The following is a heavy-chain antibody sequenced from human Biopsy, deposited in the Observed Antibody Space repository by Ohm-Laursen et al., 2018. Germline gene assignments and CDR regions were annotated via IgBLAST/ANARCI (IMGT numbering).Heavy chain of an antibody. CDR2: IHGDERSA. CDR1: GFTFSSSV. D-gene: IGHD2-8*02. CDR3: TGDSGGLGDY. J-gene: IGHJ4*02. Sequence: SLRLSCAASGFTFSSSVMHWVRQAPGKGLMWVSRIHGDERSATYAEPVKGRFTISRDNAKNTLHLQMNSLRAEDTAVYYCTGDSGGLGDYWGQGTLVTVSP. V-gene: IGHV3-74*03.